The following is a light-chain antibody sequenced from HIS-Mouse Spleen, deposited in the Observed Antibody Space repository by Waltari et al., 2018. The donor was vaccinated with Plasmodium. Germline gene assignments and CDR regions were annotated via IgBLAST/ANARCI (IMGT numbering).Light chain of an antibody. CDR2: GAS. J-gene: IGKJ3*01. CDR1: QSVSSN. CDR3: QQYNNWSFT. V-gene: IGKV3-15*01. Sequence: EIVMTQSPPTLSVSPGERATLSCRASQSVSSNLAWYQQKPGQDPRLLIYGASTRATGIPARFSGSGSGTEFTLTISSLQSEDFAVYYCQQYNNWSFTFGPGTKVDIK.